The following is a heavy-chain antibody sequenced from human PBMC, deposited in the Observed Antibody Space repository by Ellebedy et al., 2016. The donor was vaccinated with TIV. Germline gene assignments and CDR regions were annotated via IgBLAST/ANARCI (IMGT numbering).Heavy chain of an antibody. J-gene: IGHJ4*02. V-gene: IGHV4-59*01. CDR3: ARTSTMVRGALDY. CDR1: DGSIRSYH. Sequence: SETLSLTXTVSDGSIRSYHWSWIRQSPGKGLEWIGYFHYSGTTNYNPSLKSRLSISVDTFKNQFSLNLSSVTAADTGVYYCARTSTMVRGALDYWGQGTLVTVSS. CDR2: FHYSGTT. D-gene: IGHD3-10*01.